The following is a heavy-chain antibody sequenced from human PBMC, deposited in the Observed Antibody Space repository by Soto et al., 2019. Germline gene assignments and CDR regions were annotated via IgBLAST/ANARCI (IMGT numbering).Heavy chain of an antibody. Sequence: GGSLRLSCAVSGFTFNNYGINWVRQAPGKGLEWVSSVSKSDYTYYSDSVKGRFTISRDDAKNSVSLQMNTLRAEDTAVYYCAREDSIIIPAVSDFWGQGALVTVSS. D-gene: IGHD2-2*01. CDR2: VSKSDYT. CDR1: GFTFNNYG. V-gene: IGHV3-21*01. J-gene: IGHJ4*02. CDR3: AREDSIIIPAVSDF.